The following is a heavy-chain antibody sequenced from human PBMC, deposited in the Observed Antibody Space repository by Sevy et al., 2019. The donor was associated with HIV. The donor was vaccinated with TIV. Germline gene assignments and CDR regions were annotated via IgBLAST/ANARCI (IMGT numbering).Heavy chain of an antibody. D-gene: IGHD6-19*01. J-gene: IGHJ4*02. CDR1: GFTFSSNS. CDR3: ESLSLAVAGDNFDC. V-gene: IGHV3-21*01. CDR2: ISSSGSYI. Sequence: GGSLRLSCAASGFTFSSNSMNWVRRAPGKGLEWVSSISSSGSYIDYADSVKGRFTISRDNAKNSLYLQMNSLRAEDMAVYYCESLSLAVAGDNFDCWGQGTLVTVSS.